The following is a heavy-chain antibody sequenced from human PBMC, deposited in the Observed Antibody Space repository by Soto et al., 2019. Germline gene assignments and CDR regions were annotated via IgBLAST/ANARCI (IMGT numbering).Heavy chain of an antibody. J-gene: IGHJ6*02. CDR1: SGSFSGYY. V-gene: IGHV4-34*01. Sequence: QGQLQQWGAGLLKHSETLSLTCAVYSGSFSGYYWSWIRQPPEKGLEWIGEINHRGSTNYNPSLKSRVTISVDTSNNQFSLKLSSVTAADTAVYYCARDRRDGYNIRGMDVWGQGTPVTVSS. D-gene: IGHD5-12*01. CDR2: INHRGST. CDR3: ARDRRDGYNIRGMDV.